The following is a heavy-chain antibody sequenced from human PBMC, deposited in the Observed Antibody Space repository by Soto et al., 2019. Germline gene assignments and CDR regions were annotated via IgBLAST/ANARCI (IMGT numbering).Heavy chain of an antibody. CDR2: MSGSGNTT. J-gene: IGHJ6*02. D-gene: IGHD2-2*01. CDR3: AKGLRRGVHIIVVPAPKSGMDV. V-gene: IGHV3-23*01. Sequence: GGSLRLSCAASGFTFSNYAMSWVRQAPGKGLEWVSVMSGSGNTTYYADSVKGRFTISRDNSKNTLFMQMNSLRAEDTAVYYCAKGLRRGVHIIVVPAPKSGMDVWGQGTTVTVSS. CDR1: GFTFSNYA.